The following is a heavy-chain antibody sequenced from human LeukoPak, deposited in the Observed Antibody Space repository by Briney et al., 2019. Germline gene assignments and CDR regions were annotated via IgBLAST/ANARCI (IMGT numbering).Heavy chain of an antibody. J-gene: IGHJ4*02. CDR1: GSTLSSYG. V-gene: IGHV3-30*18. CDR3: AKDLDYGDYYFDY. D-gene: IGHD4-17*01. CDR2: ILYEGSNK. Sequence: GGSLRLSCAASGSTLSSYGMHWVRQAPRKGLEGGAHILYEGSNKYSPDSVKGRFPISRENSKNTLYLQMNGLRAEDTAVYYCAKDLDYGDYYFDYWGQGTLVTVSS.